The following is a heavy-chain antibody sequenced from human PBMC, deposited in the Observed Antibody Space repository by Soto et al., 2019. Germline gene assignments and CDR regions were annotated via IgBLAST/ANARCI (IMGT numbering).Heavy chain of an antibody. V-gene: IGHV5-51*01. CDR1: GYSFTSYW. D-gene: IGHD6-19*01. CDR2: IYPGDSDT. Sequence: PGESLKISCKGSGYSFTSYWIGWVRQMPGKGLEWMGIIYPGDSDTRYSPSFQGQVTISADKSISTAYLQWSSLKASDTAMYYCARHSTAVAGRPYYYYGMDVWGQGTTVTVSS. CDR3: ARHSTAVAGRPYYYYGMDV. J-gene: IGHJ6*02.